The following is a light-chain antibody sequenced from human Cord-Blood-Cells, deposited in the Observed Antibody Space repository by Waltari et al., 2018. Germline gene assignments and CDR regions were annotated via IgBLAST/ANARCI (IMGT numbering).Light chain of an antibody. V-gene: IGLV2-14*01. Sequence: QSALTQPASVSGSPGQSITITCTGTSSDVGGYNYFSWYQQHPGKAPKLIIYDVTKRPSGVSNRFSGSKSGNTASLTISGLQAEDEADYYCSSYTSSSTYVFGTGTKVTVL. CDR2: DVT. CDR3: SSYTSSSTYV. J-gene: IGLJ1*01. CDR1: SSDVGGYNY.